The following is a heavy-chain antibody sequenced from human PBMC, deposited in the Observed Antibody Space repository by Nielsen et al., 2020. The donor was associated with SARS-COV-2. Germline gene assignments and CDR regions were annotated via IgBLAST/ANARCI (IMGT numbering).Heavy chain of an antibody. CDR3: ASEIAVAGLDY. V-gene: IGHV3-53*01. D-gene: IGHD6-19*01. Sequence: GGSLRLSCAASGFTVSSNYMSWVRQAPGKGLEWVSVIYSGGSTYYADSVKGRFTISRDNSKNTLYLQMNSLRAEDTAVYYCASEIAVAGLDYWGQGTPVTVSS. J-gene: IGHJ4*02. CDR2: IYSGGST. CDR1: GFTVSSNY.